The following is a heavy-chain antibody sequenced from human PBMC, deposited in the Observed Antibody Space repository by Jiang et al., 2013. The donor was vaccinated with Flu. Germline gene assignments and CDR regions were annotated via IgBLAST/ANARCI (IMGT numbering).Heavy chain of an antibody. V-gene: IGHV3-33*01. J-gene: IGHJ4*02. CDR1: GFTFSSYG. Sequence: VQLLESGGGVVQPGRSLRLSCAASGFTFSSYGMHWVRQAPGKGLEWVAVIWYDGSNKYYADSVKGRFTISRDNSKNTLYLQMNSLRAEDTAVYYCASLQWAGWFDYWGQGTLVTVSS. D-gene: IGHD1-26*01. CDR3: ASLQWAGWFDY. CDR2: IWYDGSNK.